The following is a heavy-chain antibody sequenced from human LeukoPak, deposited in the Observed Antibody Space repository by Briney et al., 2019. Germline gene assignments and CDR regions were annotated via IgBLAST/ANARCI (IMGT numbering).Heavy chain of an antibody. V-gene: IGHV3-7*01. D-gene: IGHD2-15*01. CDR2: IKQDGSDK. CDR3: AGYCSGGSCYGY. J-gene: IGHJ4*02. Sequence: GGSLRLSCAASGFTFSSYWMSWVRQAPGKGLEWVANIKQDGSDKDYVDSVKGRFTISRDNAKNSLYLQMNSLRAEDTAVYYGAGYCSGGSCYGYWGQGTLVTVSS. CDR1: GFTFSSYW.